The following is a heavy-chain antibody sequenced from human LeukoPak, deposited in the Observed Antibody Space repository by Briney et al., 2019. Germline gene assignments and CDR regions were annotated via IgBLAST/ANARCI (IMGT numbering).Heavy chain of an antibody. Sequence: GGSLRLSCVASGXSLSSHWIHWVRQDPGKGLVWVSRINTDGSSTTYADPVKGRFTISKYNAKNTLYLQMNNLRAEDTGVYYCARGPVVPGATFDYWGQGTLVTVSS. CDR1: GXSLSSHW. J-gene: IGHJ4*02. CDR3: ARGPVVPGATFDY. V-gene: IGHV3-74*01. CDR2: INTDGSST. D-gene: IGHD1-26*01.